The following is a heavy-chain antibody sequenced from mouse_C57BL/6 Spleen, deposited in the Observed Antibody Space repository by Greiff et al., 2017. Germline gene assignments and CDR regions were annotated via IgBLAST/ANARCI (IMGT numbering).Heavy chain of an antibody. J-gene: IGHJ4*01. V-gene: IGHV1-18*01. D-gene: IGHD1-1*01. CDR2: INPNNGGT. CDR1: GYTFTDYN. Sequence: DVQLQESGPELVKPGASVKIPCKASGYTFTDYNMDWVKQSHGKSLEWIGDINPNNGGTIYNQKFKGKATLTVDKSSSTAYMELRSLTSEDTAVYYCARRGTVYYAMDYWGQGTSVTVSS. CDR3: ARRGTVYYAMDY.